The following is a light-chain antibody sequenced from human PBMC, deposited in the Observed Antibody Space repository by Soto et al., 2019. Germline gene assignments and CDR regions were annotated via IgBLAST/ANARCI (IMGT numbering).Light chain of an antibody. CDR3: QQYINYFRT. Sequence: DIQMTQSPSTLSAYVGDRVTITCRASQSIGIWLAWYQQRPGTAPKLLICKTSTLDSGVPLRFSGSGSGTEFTLTIRSLQPDDFATYYCQQYINYFRTFGQGTKVDIK. V-gene: IGKV1-5*03. CDR1: QSIGIW. CDR2: KTS. J-gene: IGKJ1*01.